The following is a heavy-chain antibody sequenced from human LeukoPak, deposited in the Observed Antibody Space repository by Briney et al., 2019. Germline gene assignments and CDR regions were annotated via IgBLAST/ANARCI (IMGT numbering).Heavy chain of an antibody. J-gene: IGHJ4*02. CDR3: ARVSPNTVTTLQYFDY. Sequence: GSLRLSCAASGFTFSSYEMNWVRQAPGKGLEWISYISSSGGLIYYADSVKGRFTISRDNAKNSLYLQMNSLRAEDTAVYYCARVSPNTVTTLQYFDYWGQGTLVTVSS. V-gene: IGHV3-48*03. D-gene: IGHD4-17*01. CDR1: GFTFSSYE. CDR2: ISSSGGLI.